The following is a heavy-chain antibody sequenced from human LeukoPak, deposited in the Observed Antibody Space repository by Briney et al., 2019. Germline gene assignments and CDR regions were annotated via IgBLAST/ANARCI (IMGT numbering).Heavy chain of an antibody. Sequence: SETLSLTCAVYGGSFSGYYWSWIRQPPGKGLEWIGEINHSGSTNYNPSLKSRVTISVDTSENQFSLKLSSVTAADTAVYYCARTRGTVVVAARGFVDYWGQGTLVTVSS. CDR3: ARTRGTVVVAARGFVDY. J-gene: IGHJ4*02. V-gene: IGHV4-34*01. CDR2: INHSGST. D-gene: IGHD2-15*01. CDR1: GGSFSGYY.